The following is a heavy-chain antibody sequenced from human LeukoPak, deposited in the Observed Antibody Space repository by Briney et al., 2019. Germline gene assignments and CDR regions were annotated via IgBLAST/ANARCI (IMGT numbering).Heavy chain of an antibody. D-gene: IGHD3-10*01. CDR3: ARDGHYYGSGSYLYWFDP. CDR2: INPNSGGT. CDR1: GYTFTGYY. Sequence: ASVKVSCKASGYTFTGYYMHWLRQAPGQGLEWMGWINPNSGGTNYAQKFQGRVTMTRDTSISTAYMELSRLRSDDTAVYYCARDGHYYGSGSYLYWFDPWGQGTLVTVSS. J-gene: IGHJ5*02. V-gene: IGHV1-2*02.